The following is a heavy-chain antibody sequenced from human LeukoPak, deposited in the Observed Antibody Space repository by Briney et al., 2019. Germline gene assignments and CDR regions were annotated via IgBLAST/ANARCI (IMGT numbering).Heavy chain of an antibody. CDR1: GFTVSSNY. CDR2: IYSGGST. V-gene: IGHV3-53*01. CDR3: ARGGMTTVTPLRY. J-gene: IGHJ4*02. Sequence: GGSLRLSCAASGFTVSSNYMSWVRQAPGKGLEWVSVIYSGGSTYYADSVKSRFTISRDNSKNTLYLQMNSLRAEDTAVYYCARGGMTTVTPLRYWGQGTLVTVSS. D-gene: IGHD4-17*01.